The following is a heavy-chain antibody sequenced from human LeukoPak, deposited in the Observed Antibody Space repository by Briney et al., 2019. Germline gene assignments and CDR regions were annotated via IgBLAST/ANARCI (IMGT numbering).Heavy chain of an antibody. V-gene: IGHV3-48*03. J-gene: IGHJ3*02. CDR3: ARHTRPGYSGYENAFDI. D-gene: IGHD5-12*01. CDR2: ISSSGSTI. CDR1: GFSFSSYE. Sequence: QSGGSLRPSCAASGFSFSSYEMNWVRQAPGKGLEWVAYISSSGSTIYYADSVKGRFTISRDNAKNSLYLQMNSLRAEDTAVYYCARHTRPGYSGYENAFDIWGQGTMVTVSS.